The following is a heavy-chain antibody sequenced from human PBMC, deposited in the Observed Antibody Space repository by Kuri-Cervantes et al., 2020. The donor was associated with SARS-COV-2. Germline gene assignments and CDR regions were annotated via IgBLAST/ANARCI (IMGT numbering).Heavy chain of an antibody. CDR2: ISSSTI. Sequence: GESLKISCAASGFTFSSYSMNWVRQAPGKGLEWVSYISSSTIYYADSVKGRFTISRDNAKNSLYLQMNSLGAEDTAVYYCARGRYDFDYWGQGTLVTVSS. CDR3: ARGRYDFDY. V-gene: IGHV3-48*01. D-gene: IGHD3-22*01. CDR1: GFTFSSYS. J-gene: IGHJ4*02.